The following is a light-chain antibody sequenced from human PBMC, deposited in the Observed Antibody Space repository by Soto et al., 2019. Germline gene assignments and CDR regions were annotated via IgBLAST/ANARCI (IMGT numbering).Light chain of an antibody. V-gene: IGLV2-14*01. CDR2: DVT. CDR1: SSDIAGYNY. CDR3: SSYTRSSTSV. Sequence: QSALTQPASVSGSPGQSITISCAGTSSDIAGYNYVSWYQQHPGKAPKLIISDVTNRPSGVSNRFSGSKSGNTASLTISGLQAEDEAHYYCSSYTRSSTSVFGGGTKVTVL. J-gene: IGLJ2*01.